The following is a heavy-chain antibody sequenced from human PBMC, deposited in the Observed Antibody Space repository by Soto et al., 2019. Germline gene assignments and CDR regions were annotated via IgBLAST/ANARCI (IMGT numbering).Heavy chain of an antibody. J-gene: IGHJ3*02. CDR2: IYYSGST. D-gene: IGHD3-10*01. CDR3: ARHWKGITMVRGVRGDAFDI. Sequence: SETLSLTCTVSGGSISSSSYYWGWIRQPPGKGLEWIGSIYYSGSTYYNPSLKSRVTISVDTSKNQFSLKLSSVTAADTAVYYCARHWKGITMVRGVRGDAFDIWGQGTMVTVSS. V-gene: IGHV4-39*01. CDR1: GGSISSSSYY.